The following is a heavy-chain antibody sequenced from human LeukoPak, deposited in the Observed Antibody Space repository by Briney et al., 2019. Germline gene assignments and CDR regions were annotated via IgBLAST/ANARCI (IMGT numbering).Heavy chain of an antibody. V-gene: IGHV5-51*01. CDR3: AREAPGSYYWFDP. Sequence: GESLKISCKGSGYSFTNYWIGWGRQMPGKGLEWMGIIYPGDSDTRYSPSFQGQVTISADKSISTAYLQWNSLKASDTAMYYCAREAPGSYYWFDPWGQGTLVTVSS. J-gene: IGHJ5*02. D-gene: IGHD1-26*01. CDR2: IYPGDSDT. CDR1: GYSFTNYW.